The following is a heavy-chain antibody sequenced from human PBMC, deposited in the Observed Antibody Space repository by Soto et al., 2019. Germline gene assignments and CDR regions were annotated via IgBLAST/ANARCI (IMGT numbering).Heavy chain of an antibody. Sequence: GGSLRLSFAASGFTFDDYAMHWVRQAPGKGLEWVSGISWNSGSIGYADSVKGRFTISRDNAKNSLYLQMNSLRAEDTALYYCAKDGRQLTAMDVWGQGTTVTVSS. V-gene: IGHV3-9*01. CDR3: AKDGRQLTAMDV. D-gene: IGHD6-13*01. CDR1: GFTFDDYA. J-gene: IGHJ6*02. CDR2: ISWNSGSI.